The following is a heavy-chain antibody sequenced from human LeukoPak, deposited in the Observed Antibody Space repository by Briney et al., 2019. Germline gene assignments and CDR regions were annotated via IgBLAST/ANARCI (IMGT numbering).Heavy chain of an antibody. Sequence: GGCPRLSCVASVFTPCCCAMRWVPATLGRGLGWVSAVSANGGTKHYADSVKGRFTTSRDNSKTSLYLQMNSLRAEDTAVYSCGTSPSTRVCGEGTLFTVSS. J-gene: IGHJ4*02. CDR2: VSANGGTK. V-gene: IGHV3-23*01. CDR1: VFTPCCCA. CDR3: GTSPSTRV. D-gene: IGHD6-6*01.